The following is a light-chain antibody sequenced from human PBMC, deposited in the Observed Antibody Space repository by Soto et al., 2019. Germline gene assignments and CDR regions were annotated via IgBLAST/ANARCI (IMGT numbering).Light chain of an antibody. Sequence: EIVLTHSPATLSAFPGDRVTLSCRASQALNTRLAWYQHKPGQAPRPLIYLTSNRAAGVPARFSAWGSETDFTLTISSVEPEDFAVYYRHQRQSWPRTFGQGTKVEIK. J-gene: IGKJ1*01. CDR3: HQRQSWPRT. V-gene: IGKV3-11*01. CDR1: QALNTR. CDR2: LTS.